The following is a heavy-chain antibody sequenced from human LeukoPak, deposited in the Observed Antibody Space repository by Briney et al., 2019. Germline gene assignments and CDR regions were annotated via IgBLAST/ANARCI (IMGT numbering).Heavy chain of an antibody. V-gene: IGHV4-34*01. Sequence: SETLSLTCAVYGGSFSGYYWSWIRQPPGKGLEWIGEINHSGSTNYNPSLKSRVTISVDTSKNQFSLKLSSMTAADTAVYYCARDAHHSRGYCSSTSCSREYYFDYWGQGTLVTVSS. CDR1: GGSFSGYY. J-gene: IGHJ4*02. D-gene: IGHD2-2*01. CDR3: ARDAHHSRGYCSSTSCSREYYFDY. CDR2: INHSGST.